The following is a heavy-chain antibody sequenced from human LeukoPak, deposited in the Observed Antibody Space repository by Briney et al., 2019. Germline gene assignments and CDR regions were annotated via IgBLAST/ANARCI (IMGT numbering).Heavy chain of an antibody. CDR3: ARGGSDDAFDI. CDR2: INPNSGGT. Sequence: SVKVSCKASGYTFTGYYMHWVRQAPGQGLECMGWINPNSGGTNHAQKLQGRVTMARDTSISTAYMELSRLRSDDTAVYYCARGGSDDAFDIWGQGTMVTVSS. V-gene: IGHV1-2*02. CDR1: GYTFTGYY. D-gene: IGHD3-10*01. J-gene: IGHJ3*02.